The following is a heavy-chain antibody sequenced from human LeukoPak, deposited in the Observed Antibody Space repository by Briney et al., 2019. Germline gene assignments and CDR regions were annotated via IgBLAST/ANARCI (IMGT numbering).Heavy chain of an antibody. J-gene: IGHJ4*02. V-gene: IGHV3-30*18. CDR2: ISYDGSNK. CDR3: AKHLDY. CDR1: GFTFSSYG. Sequence: GGSLRLSCAASGFTFSSYGMHWVRQAPGKGLEWVAVISYDGSNKYYADSVKGRFTISRDNSKNTLYLQMNSLRAEDTAVYYCAKHLDYWGQGTLVTVSS.